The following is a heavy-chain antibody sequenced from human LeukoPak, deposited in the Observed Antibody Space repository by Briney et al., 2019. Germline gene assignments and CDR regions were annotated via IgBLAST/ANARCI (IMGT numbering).Heavy chain of an antibody. CDR1: GFTFSRYW. CDR2: ISYDGSNK. V-gene: IGHV3-30-3*01. CDR3: ARDRSSNEYYFDY. D-gene: IGHD2-2*01. Sequence: GGSLRLFCAASGFTFSRYWMHWVRQAPGKGLEWVAVISYDGSNKYYADSVKGRFTISRDNSKNTLYLQMNSLRAEDTAVYYCARDRSSNEYYFDYWGQGTLVTVSS. J-gene: IGHJ4*02.